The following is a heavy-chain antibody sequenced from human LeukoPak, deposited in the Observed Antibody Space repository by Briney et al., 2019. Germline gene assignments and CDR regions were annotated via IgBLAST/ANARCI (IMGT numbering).Heavy chain of an antibody. J-gene: IGHJ4*02. CDR1: GFTFSSYG. CDR2: ISSDGSNK. D-gene: IGHD3-16*01. Sequence: GGSLRLSCAASGFTFSSYGLHWVRQAPGKGLEWVALISSDGSNKYFADSVKGRFTISRDSAKDTLYLQMNSLRAEDTAVYYCARGENTYIDYWGQGTLVTVSS. CDR3: ARGENTYIDY. V-gene: IGHV3-30*03.